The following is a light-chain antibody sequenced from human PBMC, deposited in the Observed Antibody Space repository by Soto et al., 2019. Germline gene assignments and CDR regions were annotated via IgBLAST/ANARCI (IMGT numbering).Light chain of an antibody. CDR1: QSISSW. V-gene: IGKV1-5*01. CDR2: DAS. CDR3: QQYENYWT. Sequence: DTKMTQSPSTLSASVGDRDTIPCRASQSISSWLAWYQQKPGKAPKLLIYDASNLDSGVPSRFSGSGSGTEFSLTISNLQPDDCATYYCQQYENYWTFGKGTKVDI. J-gene: IGKJ1*01.